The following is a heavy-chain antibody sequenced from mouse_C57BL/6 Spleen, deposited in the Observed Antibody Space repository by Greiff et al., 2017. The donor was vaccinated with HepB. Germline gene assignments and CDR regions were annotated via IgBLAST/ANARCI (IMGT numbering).Heavy chain of an antibody. CDR2: ISGGGGNT. Sequence: EVKVEESGGGLVKPGGSLKLSCAASGFTFSSYTMSWVRQTPEKRLEWVATISGGGGNTYYPDSVKGRFTISRDNAKNTLYLQMSSLRSEDTALYYCARPLKGYFDVWGTGTTVTVSS. CDR3: ARPLKGYFDV. CDR1: GFTFSSYT. D-gene: IGHD1-3*01. V-gene: IGHV5-9*01. J-gene: IGHJ1*03.